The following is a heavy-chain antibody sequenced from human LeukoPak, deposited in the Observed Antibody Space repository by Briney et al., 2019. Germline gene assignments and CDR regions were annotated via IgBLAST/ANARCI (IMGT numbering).Heavy chain of an antibody. J-gene: IGHJ4*02. V-gene: IGHV3-74*01. CDR1: GFTFSSNW. CDR3: ARGGPIDY. Sequence: PGGSLRLSCAASGFTFSSNWMYWVRQAPGKGLVWVSRINSDGITTSYVDSVKGRFTISRDNAKSTLCLQMNSLRAEDTAVYYCARGGPIDYWGQGTLVSVSS. CDR2: INSDGITT.